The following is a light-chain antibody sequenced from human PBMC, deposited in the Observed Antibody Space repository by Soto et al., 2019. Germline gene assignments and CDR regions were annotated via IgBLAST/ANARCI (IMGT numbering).Light chain of an antibody. J-gene: IGLJ1*01. CDR1: SSDVGGYNY. Sequence: QSALTQPASVSRSPGQSITISCNGTSSDVGGYNYVSWYQHHPGKAPKRIXSXXXYRPSGVSDRFSASKSANTASLTISGLQAEDEADYYCSSYTSNTTPYVFGTGTKVTVL. CDR3: SSYTSNTTPYV. V-gene: IGLV2-14*01. CDR2: XXX.